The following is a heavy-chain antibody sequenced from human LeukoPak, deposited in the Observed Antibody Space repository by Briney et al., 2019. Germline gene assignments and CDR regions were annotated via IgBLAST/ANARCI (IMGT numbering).Heavy chain of an antibody. CDR1: GFPFTSGFTFSDYY. CDR3: ARGGTGACDY. Sequence: GGSLRLSCAASGFPFTSGFTFSDYYMSWIRQAPGKGPEWVSYISSTSAYTSYADSVKGRFTISRDNANNSLFLQMNGLRAEDTAIYYCARGGTGACDYWGQGTLVTVSS. J-gene: IGHJ4*02. CDR2: ISSTSAYT. V-gene: IGHV3-11*06. D-gene: IGHD2-8*02.